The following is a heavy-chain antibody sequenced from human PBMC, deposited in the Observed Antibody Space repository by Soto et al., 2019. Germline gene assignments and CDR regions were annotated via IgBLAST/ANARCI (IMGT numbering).Heavy chain of an antibody. D-gene: IGHD2-2*01. Sequence: ASVKVSCKVSGYTLTELSMHWVRQAPGKGLEWMGGFDPEDGDTIYAQKFQGRVTMTEDTSTDTAYMELSSLRSEDTAVYYCAAGRDQLLPLYYYGMDVWGQVTTVTVSS. CDR2: FDPEDGDT. CDR1: GYTLTELS. J-gene: IGHJ6*02. CDR3: AAGRDQLLPLYYYGMDV. V-gene: IGHV1-24*01.